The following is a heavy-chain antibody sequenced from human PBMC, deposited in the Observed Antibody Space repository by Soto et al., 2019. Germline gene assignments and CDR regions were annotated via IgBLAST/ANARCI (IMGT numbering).Heavy chain of an antibody. D-gene: IGHD2-8*01. CDR3: ARHQYGSYYFDY. CDR1: GFTFRSYA. J-gene: IGHJ4*02. Sequence: GGSLRLSCAASGFTFRSYAMHWVRQAPGKGLEWVAVISYDGSNKYYTDSVKGRFTISRDNSKNTLFLQMNSLRAEDTAVYFCARHQYGSYYFDYWGQGTLVTVSS. CDR2: ISYDGSNK. V-gene: IGHV3-30-3*01.